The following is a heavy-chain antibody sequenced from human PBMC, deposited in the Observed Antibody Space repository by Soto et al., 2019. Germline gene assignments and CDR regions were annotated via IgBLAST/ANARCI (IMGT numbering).Heavy chain of an antibody. CDR1: GDSVSRNSAA. CDR3: ARGPHGRIAAAGSYYYGMDV. CDR2: TYYRSKWYN. V-gene: IGHV6-1*01. Sequence: SQTLSLTCAISGDSVSRNSAAWNWIRQSPSRGLEWLGRTYYRSKWYNDYAVSVKSRITINPDTSKNQFSLQLNSVTPEDTAVYYCARGPHGRIAAAGSYYYGMDVWGQGTTVTVSS. D-gene: IGHD6-13*01. J-gene: IGHJ6*02.